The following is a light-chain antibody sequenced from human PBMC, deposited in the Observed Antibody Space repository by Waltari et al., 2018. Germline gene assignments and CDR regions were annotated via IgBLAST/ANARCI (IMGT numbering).Light chain of an antibody. CDR2: QVS. Sequence: DVVMTQSPLSLPVTLGQPASIPCSSSESLVYTDGNTYLIRFQQRPGRSPRRLIYQVSNRDSGVPDRFSGSGSGSDFTLKISRVEAEDVGVYYCMQGTYWPLTFGGGTKVEIK. J-gene: IGKJ4*01. V-gene: IGKV2-30*01. CDR3: MQGTYWPLT. CDR1: ESLVYTDGNTY.